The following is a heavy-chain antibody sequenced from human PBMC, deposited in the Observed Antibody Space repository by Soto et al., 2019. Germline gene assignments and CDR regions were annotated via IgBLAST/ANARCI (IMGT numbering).Heavy chain of an antibody. CDR1: GGSISSGGYS. CDR3: ARDYYGMDV. J-gene: IGHJ6*02. CDR2: TYQSGSA. V-gene: IGHV4-30-2*06. Sequence: QLQLQESGSGLVKPSQTLSLTCTVSGGSISSGGYSWTWIRQSPGKGLEWIGYTYQSGSAYYNPSLKSRVTISVDRSKNQFSLNLTSVTAADTAVYYCARDYYGMDVSGQGTTVTVSS.